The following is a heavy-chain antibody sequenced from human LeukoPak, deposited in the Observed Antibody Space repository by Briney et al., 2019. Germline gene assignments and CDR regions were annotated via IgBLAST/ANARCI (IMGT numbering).Heavy chain of an antibody. V-gene: IGHV4-34*01. CDR1: GGSFSGYY. J-gene: IGHJ4*02. CDR2: INHSGST. D-gene: IGHD3-3*01. Sequence: SETLSLTCAVYGGSFSGYYWSWIRQPPGKGLEWIGEINHSGSTNYNPSLKSRVTISVDTSKNQFSLKLSSVTAADTAVYYRARLGAPYDFWSGYYIAGYYFDYWGQGTLVTVSS. CDR3: ARLGAPYDFWSGYYIAGYYFDY.